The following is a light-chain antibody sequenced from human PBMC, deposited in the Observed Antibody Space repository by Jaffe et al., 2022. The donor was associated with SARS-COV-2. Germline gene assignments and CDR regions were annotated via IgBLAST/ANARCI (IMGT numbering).Light chain of an antibody. CDR3: QQYGGAPFT. V-gene: IGKV3-20*01. CDR1: LSITTY. CDR2: GAS. Sequence: EIVLTQSPGTLSLSPGERATLSCRASLSITTYLAWYQQKPGQAPRLLIYGASSRATGIPDRFSGSGSGTDFTLTISRLEPEDLAVYHCQQYGGAPFTFGGGTKVEIK. J-gene: IGKJ4*01.